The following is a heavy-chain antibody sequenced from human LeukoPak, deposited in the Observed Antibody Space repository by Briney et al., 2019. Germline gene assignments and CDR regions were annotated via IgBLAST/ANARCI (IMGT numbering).Heavy chain of an antibody. CDR2: INTDGSSP. CDR1: GFTFSAYW. CDR3: AKNHERGRYDSFDM. V-gene: IGHV3-74*01. J-gene: IGHJ3*02. Sequence: GGSLRLSCAASGFTFSAYWMHWVRQAPGKGLVWVSRINTDGSSPTYAASVKGRFTISRDNSKNTLYLQLDSLRAEDTAVYYCAKNHERGRYDSFDMWAQGSWVTVSS. D-gene: IGHD3-16*02.